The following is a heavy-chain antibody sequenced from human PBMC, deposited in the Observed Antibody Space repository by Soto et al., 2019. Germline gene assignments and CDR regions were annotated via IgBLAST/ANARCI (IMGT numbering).Heavy chain of an antibody. CDR3: NTDPVTMIVVVPSSG. Sequence: GGSLRLSCAACGFTFSNAWMNWVRQAPGKGLEWVGRIKSKTDGGTTDYAAPVKGRFTISRDDSKNTLYLQMNSLKTEDTAVYYCNTDPVTMIVVVPSSGWGQGTLVTVSS. CDR1: GFTFSNAW. V-gene: IGHV3-15*07. CDR2: IKSKTDGGTT. J-gene: IGHJ4*02. D-gene: IGHD3-22*01.